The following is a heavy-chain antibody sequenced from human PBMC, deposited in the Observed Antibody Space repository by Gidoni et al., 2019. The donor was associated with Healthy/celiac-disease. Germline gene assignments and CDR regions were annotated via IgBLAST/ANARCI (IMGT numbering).Heavy chain of an antibody. CDR3: ARGGIVATIDY. Sequence: EVQLVESGGGLVQPGGSLRLPCAASGFTFSSYWMHWVRQASGKGLVWVSRINSDGSSTSYADSVKGRFTISRDNAKNTLYLQMNSLRAEDTAVYYCARGGIVATIDYWGQGTLVTVSS. D-gene: IGHD5-12*01. CDR1: GFTFSSYW. J-gene: IGHJ4*02. CDR2: INSDGSST. V-gene: IGHV3-74*01.